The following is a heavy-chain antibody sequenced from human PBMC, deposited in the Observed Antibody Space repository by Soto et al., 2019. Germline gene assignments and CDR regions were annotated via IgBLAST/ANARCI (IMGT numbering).Heavy chain of an antibody. CDR2: IYHSGST. D-gene: IGHD3-3*01. CDR1: GGSISSSNS. J-gene: IGHJ6*02. V-gene: IGHV4-4*02. Sequence: SETLSLTCAVSGGSISSSNSWSWVRQPPGKGLEWIGDIYHSGSTNYNPSLKSRVTISVDKPKNQCSRKLSSVPEADTAMYYRARGGEASGGVVRYNGKDVWGQGTTGTV. CDR3: ARGGEASGGVVRYNGKDV.